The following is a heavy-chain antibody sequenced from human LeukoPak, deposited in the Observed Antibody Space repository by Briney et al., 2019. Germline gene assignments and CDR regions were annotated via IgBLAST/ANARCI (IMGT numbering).Heavy chain of an antibody. CDR3: AEVKSRYCSSTSWYVFDY. V-gene: IGHV3-23*01. J-gene: IGHJ4*02. CDR2: LNDSGSAT. CDR1: GFTFNNYS. Sequence: GGSLRLSCAASGFTFNNYSVSWVRQPPGKGLEWVSSLNDSGSATYYADSVRGRFTISRDNFKSTVFLQMNSLRAEDTAVYYWAEVKSRYCSSTSWYVFDYWGRGTLVTVSS. D-gene: IGHD2-2*01.